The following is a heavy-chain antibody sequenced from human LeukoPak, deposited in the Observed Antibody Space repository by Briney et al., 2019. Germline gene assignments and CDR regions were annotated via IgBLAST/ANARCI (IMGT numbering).Heavy chain of an antibody. V-gene: IGHV4-34*01. CDR3: ARGQRWLLNFGYFDL. Sequence: SETLSLTCAVYGGPFSGYYWNWIRQPPGKGLEWIGEISHSGSTNYNPSLKSRVTISVDTSKNQLSLKLSSVTDADTAVYYCARGQRWLLNFGYFDLWGRGTLVIVSS. CDR1: GGPFSGYY. J-gene: IGHJ2*01. CDR2: ISHSGST. D-gene: IGHD5-24*01.